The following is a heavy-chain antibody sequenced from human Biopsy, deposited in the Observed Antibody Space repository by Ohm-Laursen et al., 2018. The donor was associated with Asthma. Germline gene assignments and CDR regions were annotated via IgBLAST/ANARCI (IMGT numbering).Heavy chain of an antibody. Sequence: PSQTLSLTCSVYGGSISSFYWSWIRQSPEKGLEWMGYVYWTGGTNYNPSLKSRVTMSVDTSKNQFSLKLTSVTATDTAVYYCARFDPGTDASGSYSGGALDPWGQGTLVTVSS. V-gene: IGHV4-59*08. CDR1: GGSISSFY. D-gene: IGHD3-10*01. CDR2: VYWTGGT. J-gene: IGHJ5*02. CDR3: ARFDPGTDASGSYSGGALDP.